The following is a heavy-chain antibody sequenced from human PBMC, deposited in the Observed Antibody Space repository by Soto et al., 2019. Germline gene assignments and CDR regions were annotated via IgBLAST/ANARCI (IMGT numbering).Heavy chain of an antibody. D-gene: IGHD5-18*01. V-gene: IGHV4-59*08. CDR1: GGSISGYY. J-gene: IGHJ5*02. Sequence: QLQLQESGPGLVKPSETLSLTCPVSGGSISGYYWSWLRQPPGKGLEWIAFIHYTGSSNSNPSLKSRVTLAVDTSKNQFSLKLRSVTAADAAVYYCARHSNEYRKSLDSWGQGTLVTVSS. CDR2: IHYTGSS. CDR3: ARHSNEYRKSLDS.